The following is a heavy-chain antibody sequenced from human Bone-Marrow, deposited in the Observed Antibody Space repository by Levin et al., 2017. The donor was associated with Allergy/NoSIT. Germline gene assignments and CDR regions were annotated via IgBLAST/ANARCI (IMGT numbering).Heavy chain of an antibody. J-gene: IGHJ4*02. Sequence: PGGSLRLSCSASGFDFSTYALHWVRRAPGKGLEYVSAITNDGDFTKYADSVKDRFTISRDNSKNTLYLQMSSLRLEDTAVYYCVEATVRDTELNLDYWGQGTLVTVSS. V-gene: IGHV3-64D*06. CDR1: GFDFSTYA. CDR2: ITNDGDFT. CDR3: VEATVRDTELNLDY. D-gene: IGHD3-10*01.